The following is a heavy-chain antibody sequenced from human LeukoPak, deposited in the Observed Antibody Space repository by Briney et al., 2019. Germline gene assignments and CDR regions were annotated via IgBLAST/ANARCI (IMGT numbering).Heavy chain of an antibody. J-gene: IGHJ4*02. CDR1: GGTFSSYA. Sequence: ASVKVSRKASGGTFSSYAISWVRQAPGQGLEWMGGIIPIFGTANYAQKFQGRVTITADESTSTAYMELSSLRSEDTAVYYCARGYDSSGYYYEATSEFDYWGQGTLVTVSS. CDR3: ARGYDSSGYYYEATSEFDY. CDR2: IIPIFGTA. V-gene: IGHV1-69*13. D-gene: IGHD3-22*01.